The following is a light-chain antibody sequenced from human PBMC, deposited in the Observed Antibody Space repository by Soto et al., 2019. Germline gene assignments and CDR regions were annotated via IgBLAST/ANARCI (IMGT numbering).Light chain of an antibody. V-gene: IGLV2-8*01. Sequence: QSALTQPPSASGSPGQSVTISCTGTSSDVGGSDYVSWYQQHPGRAPKLIISEVSKRPSGVPDRFSGSKSGNTASLTVSGLQAEDEADYYCSSYAGSNKFVVFGGGTQLTVL. CDR1: SSDVGGSDY. CDR2: EVS. J-gene: IGLJ2*01. CDR3: SSYAGSNKFVV.